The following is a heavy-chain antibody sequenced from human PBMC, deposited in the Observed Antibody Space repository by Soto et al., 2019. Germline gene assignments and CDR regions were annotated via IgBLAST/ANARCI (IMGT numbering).Heavy chain of an antibody. D-gene: IGHD4-17*01. CDR2: ISAYNGNT. CDR3: ARGPLYGDRIAYFDY. CDR1: GYTFTTYG. Sequence: QVQLVQSGAEVKKPGASVKVSCKASGYTFTTYGITWVRQAPGQGLEWMGWISAYNGNTNYAQKLQGRVTMTTHTTTSTAYMELRSLRSADTDVYYYARGPLYGDRIAYFDYWGQGTLVTGSS. V-gene: IGHV1-18*01. J-gene: IGHJ4*02.